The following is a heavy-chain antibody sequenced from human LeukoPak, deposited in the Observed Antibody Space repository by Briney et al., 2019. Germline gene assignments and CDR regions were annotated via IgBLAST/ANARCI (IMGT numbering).Heavy chain of an antibody. CDR3: ARGRGYCSSTSCPRSFDY. J-gene: IGHJ4*02. CDR2: INHSGST. Sequence: SETLSLTCAVYGGSFSGYYWSWIRQPPGKGLEWIGEINHSGSTNYNPPLKSRVTISVDTSKNQFSLKLSSVTAADTAVYYCARGRGYCSSTSCPRSFDYWGQGTLVTVSS. D-gene: IGHD2-2*01. V-gene: IGHV4-34*01. CDR1: GGSFSGYY.